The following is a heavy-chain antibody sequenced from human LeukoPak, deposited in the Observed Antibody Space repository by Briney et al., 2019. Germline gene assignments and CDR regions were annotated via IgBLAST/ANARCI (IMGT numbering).Heavy chain of an antibody. CDR1: GITFSNYA. Sequence: PGGSLRLSCAASGITFSNYAMSWVRQAPGKGLERVSAISGSGGSTHYADSDSVKGRFTISRDNSKNTLYLQMNSLRAEDTAMYYCARGGPEEDPFDIWGQGTMVTVSS. D-gene: IGHD1-14*01. J-gene: IGHJ3*02. CDR2: ISGSGGST. CDR3: ARGGPEEDPFDI. V-gene: IGHV3-23*01.